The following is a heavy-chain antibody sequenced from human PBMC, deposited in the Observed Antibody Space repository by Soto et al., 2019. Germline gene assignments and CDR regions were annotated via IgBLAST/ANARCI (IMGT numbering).Heavy chain of an antibody. V-gene: IGHV4-30-2*01. J-gene: IGHJ4*02. CDR1: GGSISSGGYS. CDR3: ARGGTYYDILNGYYTPYSFDY. Sequence: SETLSLTCAVSGGSISSGGYSWSWIRQPPGKGLEWIGYIYHSGSTYYNPSLKSRVTISVDRSKNQFSLKLSSVTAADTAVYYCARGGTYYDILNGYYTPYSFDYWGQGTLVTVSS. CDR2: IYHSGST. D-gene: IGHD3-9*01.